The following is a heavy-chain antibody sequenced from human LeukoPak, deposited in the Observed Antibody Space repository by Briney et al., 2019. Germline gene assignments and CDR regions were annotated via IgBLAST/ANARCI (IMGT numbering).Heavy chain of an antibody. Sequence: GGSLRLSCAVSGSTSSRNFMSWVRQTPEKGLEWVANIDQDGSEKNYVDSVKGRFTISRDNAKNSLFLQMNSLRAEGTAIYYCASGAGWESGYWGQGTLVTVSS. CDR3: ASGAGWESGY. CDR1: GSTSSRNF. J-gene: IGHJ4*02. CDR2: IDQDGSEK. V-gene: IGHV3-7*01. D-gene: IGHD1-26*01.